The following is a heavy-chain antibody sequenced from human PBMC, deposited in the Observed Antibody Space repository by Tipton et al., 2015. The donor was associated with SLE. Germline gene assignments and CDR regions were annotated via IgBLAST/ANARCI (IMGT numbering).Heavy chain of an antibody. CDR1: GFTFSTYW. D-gene: IGHD2-2*01. CDR2: INSDGSST. V-gene: IGHV3-74*01. Sequence: SLRLSCAASGFTFSTYWMHWVRQAPGKGLVWVSRINSDGSSTSYADSVKGRFIISRDNAKKALYLQLNDLKLEDTGFYYCAKAYCSSFTCYWGDYWGQGILVTVSS. CDR3: AKAYCSSFTCYWGDY. J-gene: IGHJ4*02.